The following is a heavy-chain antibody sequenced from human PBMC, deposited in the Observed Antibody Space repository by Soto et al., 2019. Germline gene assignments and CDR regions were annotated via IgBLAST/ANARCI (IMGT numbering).Heavy chain of an antibody. CDR3: AGVRQLVGYCYYNVDV. V-gene: IGHV1-18*01. Sequence: QVQLLQSGAEVKKPGASVKVSCKASGYTFTNYGITWVRQAPGQGLEWLGWISACNGDTHYTQRLQGRVTITTDTSRSTAYMGLRGLRSGDTAVYDCAGVRQLVGYCYYNVDVWGKVTTGSVAS. D-gene: IGHD6-6*01. CDR2: ISACNGDT. CDR1: GYTFTNYG. J-gene: IGHJ6*03.